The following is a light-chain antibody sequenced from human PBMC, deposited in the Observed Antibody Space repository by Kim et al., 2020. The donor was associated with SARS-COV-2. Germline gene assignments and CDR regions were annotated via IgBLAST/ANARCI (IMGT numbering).Light chain of an antibody. CDR2: AAS. CDR1: QRVSSNN. V-gene: IGKV3-20*01. CDR3: QQYGGSPWT. Sequence: SPGERATLSCRASQRVSSNNLAWFQQKPVQAPRLLVYAASSRATGIPDRFSGSGSGTDFTLTISRLEPEDVAVYYCQQYGGSPWTFGQGTKVDIK. J-gene: IGKJ1*01.